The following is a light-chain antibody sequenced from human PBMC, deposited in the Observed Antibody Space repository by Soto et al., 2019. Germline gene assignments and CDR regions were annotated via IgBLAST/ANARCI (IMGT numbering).Light chain of an antibody. CDR2: SNN. Sequence: QAVVTQPPSASGTPGQRITISCSGSSSNIGSHTVNWHQQLPGTAPKPLIYSNNERPSGVPDRFSGSKSGTSASLAISGVQSGDEADYYCAAWDDSLNGVIFGGGTKLTVL. V-gene: IGLV1-44*01. J-gene: IGLJ2*01. CDR3: AAWDDSLNGVI. CDR1: SSNIGSHT.